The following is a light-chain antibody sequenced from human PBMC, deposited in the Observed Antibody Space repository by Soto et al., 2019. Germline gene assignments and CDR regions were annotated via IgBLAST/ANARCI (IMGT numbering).Light chain of an antibody. CDR2: GAS. J-gene: IGKJ1*01. CDR1: QSVSSSY. V-gene: IGKV3-20*01. CDR3: QQYGSSLTWT. Sequence: EIVLTQSPGTLSLSPGERATLSCRASQSVSSSYLAWYQQKPGQAPRLLIYGASSRATGIPDWFSGSGSRTDFTLTIIRLEPEDFAVYYCQQYGSSLTWTFGQGTKVEIK.